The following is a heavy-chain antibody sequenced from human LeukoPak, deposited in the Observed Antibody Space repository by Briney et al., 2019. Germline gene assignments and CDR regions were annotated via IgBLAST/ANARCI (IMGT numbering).Heavy chain of an antibody. D-gene: IGHD3-22*01. CDR2: INPSLGIT. V-gene: IGHV1-69*02. CDR1: GGTFSSYT. CDR3: ARPTYYDSSGYHAFDI. J-gene: IGHJ3*02. Sequence: SVKVSCKASGGTFSSYTISWVRQAPGQGLEWMGRINPSLGITNYAQKFEGRVTITADKSTSTAYMELSSLRSEDTAVYYCARPTYYDSSGYHAFDIWGQGTMVTVSS.